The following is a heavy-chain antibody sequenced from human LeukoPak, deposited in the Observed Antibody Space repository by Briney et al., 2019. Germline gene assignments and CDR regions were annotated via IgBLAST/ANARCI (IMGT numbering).Heavy chain of an antibody. Sequence: PSETLSLTCTVSGGSISSSSYYWGWIRQPPGKGLEWIGSIYYSGSTYYNPSLKSRVTISVDTSKNQFSLKLSSVTAADTAVYYCATRLGYCSGGSCYPNDYWGQGTLVTVSS. V-gene: IGHV4-39*07. CDR3: ATRLGYCSGGSCYPNDY. CDR1: GGSISSSSYY. J-gene: IGHJ4*02. D-gene: IGHD2-15*01. CDR2: IYYSGST.